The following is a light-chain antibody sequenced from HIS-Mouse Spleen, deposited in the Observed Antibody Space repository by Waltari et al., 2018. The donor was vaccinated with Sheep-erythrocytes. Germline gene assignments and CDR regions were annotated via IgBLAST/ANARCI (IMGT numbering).Light chain of an antibody. Sequence: QSALTQPRPVSGSPGQSVTISCTGTSRDVGGYNYVSWYQQHPGKAPKRMIYDVSKRPSGVPDRFSGSKSGNTASLTISGLQAEDEADYYCCSYAGSYTVVFGGGTK. CDR2: DVS. CDR3: CSYAGSYTVV. V-gene: IGLV2-11*01. J-gene: IGLJ2*01. CDR1: SRDVGGYNY.